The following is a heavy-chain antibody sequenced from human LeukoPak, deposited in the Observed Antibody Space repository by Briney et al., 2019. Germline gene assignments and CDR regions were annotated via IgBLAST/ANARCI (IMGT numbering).Heavy chain of an antibody. D-gene: IGHD6-13*01. Sequence: ASVKVSCKASGYTFTSYGISWVRQAPGQGLEWMGWISAYNGNTNYAQKLQGRVTITADKSTSTVYMDLSSLRSEDTAVYYCVRENSWYFDYWGQGALVTVSS. CDR1: GYTFTSYG. V-gene: IGHV1-18*01. J-gene: IGHJ4*02. CDR2: ISAYNGNT. CDR3: VRENSWYFDY.